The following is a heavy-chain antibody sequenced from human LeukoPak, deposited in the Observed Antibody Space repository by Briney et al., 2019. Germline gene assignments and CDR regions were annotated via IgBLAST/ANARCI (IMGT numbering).Heavy chain of an antibody. CDR1: GFTVTNYA. J-gene: IGHJ4*02. D-gene: IGHD3-9*01. V-gene: IGHV3-23*01. CDR2: ISGRDDRT. Sequence: GGSLRLSCAASGFTVTNYAMYWVRQAPGKGLEWVSAISGRDDRTYYADYVKGRFTISRDTSKNTLFLQMNSLRAEDTAVYYCAKWGNYDILTGYYDPDYWGQGTLVTVSS. CDR3: AKWGNYDILTGYYDPDY.